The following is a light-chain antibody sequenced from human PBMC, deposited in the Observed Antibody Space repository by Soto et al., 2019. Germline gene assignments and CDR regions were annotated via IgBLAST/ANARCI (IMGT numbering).Light chain of an antibody. CDR1: QSVSSN. CDR3: QRYNNWPRT. Sequence: EIFLTQSPSTMSVSAAERARLYRRASQSVSSNLAWYQQKPGQAPRLPIYGASTRATGIPARFSGSGSGTEFTLTISSLQSEDFAVYYCQRYNNWPRTFGQGTKVDIK. V-gene: IGKV3-15*01. CDR2: GAS. J-gene: IGKJ1*01.